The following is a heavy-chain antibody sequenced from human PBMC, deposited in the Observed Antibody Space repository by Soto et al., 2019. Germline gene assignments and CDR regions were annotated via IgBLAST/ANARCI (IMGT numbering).Heavy chain of an antibody. CDR3: AIRPGGGIYYYGMDV. Sequence: QVQLVQSGAEVKKPGSSVKVSCKASGGTFSSYAISWVRQAPGQGLEWMGGIIPIFCTANFAQNFQGRVTITADESTNTAYMELSSLRSEGTAVYYCAIRPGGGIYYYGMDVWGQGTTVSVSS. CDR1: GGTFSSYA. CDR2: IIPIFCTA. J-gene: IGHJ6*02. D-gene: IGHD3-16*01. V-gene: IGHV1-69*12.